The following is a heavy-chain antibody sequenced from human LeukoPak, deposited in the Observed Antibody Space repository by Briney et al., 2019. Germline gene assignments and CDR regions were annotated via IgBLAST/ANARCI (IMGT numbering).Heavy chain of an antibody. V-gene: IGHV4-39*07. D-gene: IGHD3-10*01. CDR1: GGSVSSGSYY. J-gene: IGHJ5*01. CDR3: ATDYYYGSGFGS. CDR2: INHSGST. Sequence: PSETLSLTCTVSGGSVSSGSYYWSWIRQPPGKGLEWIGEINHSGSTNYNPSLKSRVTISVDTSKNQFSLKLSSVTAADTAVYYCATDYYYGSGFGSWGQGTLVTVSS.